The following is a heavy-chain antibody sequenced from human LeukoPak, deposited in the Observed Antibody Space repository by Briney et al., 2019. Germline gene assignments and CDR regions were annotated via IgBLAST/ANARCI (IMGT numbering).Heavy chain of an antibody. J-gene: IGHJ4*02. Sequence: GGSLRLSCAASGFTFSSYAMSWVRQAPGKGLEWVSRISGSGDTYYADSVKGRFTISRDNSMNTLYLEMNSLRAEDTAVYYCAKGDPVTGRYKYYFDDWGQGTLVTVSS. CDR1: GFTFSSYA. CDR3: AKGDPVTGRYKYYFDD. CDR2: ISGSGDT. V-gene: IGHV3-23*01. D-gene: IGHD1-20*01.